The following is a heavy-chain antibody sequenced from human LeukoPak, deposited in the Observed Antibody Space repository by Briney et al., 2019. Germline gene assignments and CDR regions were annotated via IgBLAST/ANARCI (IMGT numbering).Heavy chain of an antibody. CDR1: GYTFTGYY. J-gene: IGHJ6*03. CDR3: ASAIYCSSTSCSKYYMDV. D-gene: IGHD2-2*01. Sequence: ASVKVSCKASGYTFTGYYMHWVRQAPGQGLEWMGWINPNSGGTNYAQKFQGRVTMTRDTSISTAYMELSRLRSDDTAVYYCASAIYCSSTSCSKYYMDVWGKGTTVTISS. V-gene: IGHV1-2*02. CDR2: INPNSGGT.